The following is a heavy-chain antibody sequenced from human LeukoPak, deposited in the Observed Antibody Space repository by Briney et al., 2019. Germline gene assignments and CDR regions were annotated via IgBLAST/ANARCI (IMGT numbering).Heavy chain of an antibody. J-gene: IGHJ4*02. CDR3: VRSLVGGTLLDY. CDR1: GDSVSTSGVA. CDR2: TYYRSKWYI. V-gene: IGHV6-1*01. Sequence: SQTLSLSCAISGDSVSTSGVAWNWVRQSPSRGLEWLGRTYYRSKWYIEYAESVKSRITINPDTSKNQFSLQVNSVTPEDTAVYYCVRSLVGGTLLDYWGQGTLVTVSS. D-gene: IGHD3-3*01.